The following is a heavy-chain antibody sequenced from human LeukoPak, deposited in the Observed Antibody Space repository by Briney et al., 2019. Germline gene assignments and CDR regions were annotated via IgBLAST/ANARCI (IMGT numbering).Heavy chain of an antibody. D-gene: IGHD6-25*01. Sequence: QTLSLTCAISGDSVSSKSAGWNWIRQSPSRGLEWLGRTYYRSKWYNDYAVSVKSRISINPDTSKNQFSLQLNSVTPEDTAVYYCVRVVSSGSLDGPGYYIDYWGQGTLVTISS. V-gene: IGHV6-1*01. CDR3: VRVVSSGSLDGPGYYIDY. CDR1: GDSVSSKSAG. CDR2: TYYRSKWYN. J-gene: IGHJ4*02.